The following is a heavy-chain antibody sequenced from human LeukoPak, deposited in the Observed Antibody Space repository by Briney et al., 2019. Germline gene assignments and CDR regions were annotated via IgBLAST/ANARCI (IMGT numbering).Heavy chain of an antibody. V-gene: IGHV1-18*01. J-gene: IGHJ4*02. CDR1: GYSDNFYG. CDR2: ISPQHGQT. D-gene: IGHD2-8*01. CDR3: AGSLGYCTSNVCYLKY. Sequence: ASVKVSCKTSGYSDNFYGITWVRQVAGQGLEWMGWISPQHGQTEYAPNSQDRVTMTTDTYTNTAYMELRSLRSDDTAVYYCAGSLGYCTSNVCYLKYWGQGTLVTVSS.